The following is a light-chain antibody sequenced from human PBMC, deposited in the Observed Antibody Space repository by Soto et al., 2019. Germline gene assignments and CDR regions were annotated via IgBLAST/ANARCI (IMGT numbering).Light chain of an antibody. CDR3: QQRSNWPCT. CDR1: QSVRSN. J-gene: IGKJ1*01. V-gene: IGKV3-11*01. Sequence: EIVLTQSPATLSLSPGERATLSCRASQSVRSNLAWYQQKPGQAPRLLIYDASNRATGIPGRFSGSGSGTDCTRTISNLEPEDFAVYYCQQRSNWPCTFGQGAKVEIK. CDR2: DAS.